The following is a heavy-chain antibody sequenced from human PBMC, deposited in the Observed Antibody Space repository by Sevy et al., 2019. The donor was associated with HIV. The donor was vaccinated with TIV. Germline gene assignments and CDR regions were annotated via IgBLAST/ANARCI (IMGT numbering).Heavy chain of an antibody. D-gene: IGHD2-15*01. J-gene: IGHJ6*02. CDR3: ARERPNCSGGSGYGNYYGMDV. CDR1: GFTFSSYW. Sequence: GGSLRLSCAASGFTFSSYWMSWVRQAPGKGLEWVANIKQDGREKYLVDSVKGRFTISRDNAKNSLYLQMNSLRAEDTAVYYCARERPNCSGGSGYGNYYGMDVWGQGTTVTVSS. V-gene: IGHV3-7*01. CDR2: IKQDGREK.